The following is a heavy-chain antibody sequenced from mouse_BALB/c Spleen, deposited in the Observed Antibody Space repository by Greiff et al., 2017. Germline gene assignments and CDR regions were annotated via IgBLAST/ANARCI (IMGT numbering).Heavy chain of an antibody. Sequence: VQLKQSGTVLARPGASVKMSCKASGYTFTSYWMHWVKQRPGQGLEWIGAIYPGNSDTSYNQKFKGKAKLPAVTSTSTAYMELSSLTNEDSAVYYCTGRDGTYYGNADAMDYWGQGTSVAVSA. CDR1: GYTFTSYW. CDR3: TGRDGTYYGNADAMDY. J-gene: IGHJ4*01. CDR2: IYPGNSDT. V-gene: IGHV1-5*01. D-gene: IGHD2-10*01.